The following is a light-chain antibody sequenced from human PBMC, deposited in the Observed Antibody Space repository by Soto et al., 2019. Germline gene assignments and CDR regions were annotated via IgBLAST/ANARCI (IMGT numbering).Light chain of an antibody. Sequence: QSVLAQPASVSGSRGQSITISCTGTSSDVGSYNYVSWFQQHPGKVPKLIIYDVRNWPSGVSDRFSGSKSGNTASLTISGLQPEDEADYYCSSFTSSSTFGFGTGTKVTVL. CDR2: DVR. J-gene: IGLJ1*01. CDR1: SSDVGSYNY. V-gene: IGLV2-14*03. CDR3: SSFTSSSTFG.